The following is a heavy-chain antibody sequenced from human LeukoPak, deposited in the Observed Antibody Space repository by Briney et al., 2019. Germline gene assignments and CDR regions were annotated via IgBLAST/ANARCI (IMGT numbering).Heavy chain of an antibody. J-gene: IGHJ4*02. D-gene: IGHD3-22*01. CDR2: ISAYNGNT. CDR1: GYTFTSYG. CDR3: ARVDIWDYHDSSGYYYDY. V-gene: IGHV1-18*01. Sequence: ASVKVSCKASGYTFTSYGISWVRQAPGQGLEWMGWISAYNGNTKYAQKFQGRVTVTTDTSTSTAYMELRSLRSDDTAVYYCARVDIWDYHDSSGYYYDYWGQGTLVTVSS.